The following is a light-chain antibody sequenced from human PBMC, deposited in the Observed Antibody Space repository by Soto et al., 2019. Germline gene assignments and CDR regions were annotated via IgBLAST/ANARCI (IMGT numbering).Light chain of an antibody. V-gene: IGKV3-11*01. CDR1: QSVSKY. CDR2: DAS. CDR3: QQRDTRPLT. Sequence: EIVLTQSPATLSLSPGKRATLSCRASQSVSKYLAWYQQKPGQAPRLLIYDASNRATGTPARFSGSGSGTDFTLTISSLEPEDFAVYYCQQRDTRPLTFGGGTKVEIK. J-gene: IGKJ4*01.